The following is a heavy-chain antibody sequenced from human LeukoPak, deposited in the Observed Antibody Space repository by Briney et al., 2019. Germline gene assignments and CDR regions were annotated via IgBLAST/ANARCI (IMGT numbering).Heavy chain of an antibody. J-gene: IGHJ4*02. D-gene: IGHD3-10*01. Sequence: SETLSLTCAVYGGSFSGYYWSWIRQPPGKGLEWIGEINHSGSTNYNPSLKSRVTISVDTSKNQFSLKLSSVTAADTAVYYCARGGHYGSGSSSWGQGTLVTVSS. CDR1: GGSFSGYY. CDR2: INHSGST. V-gene: IGHV4-34*01. CDR3: ARGGHYGSGSSS.